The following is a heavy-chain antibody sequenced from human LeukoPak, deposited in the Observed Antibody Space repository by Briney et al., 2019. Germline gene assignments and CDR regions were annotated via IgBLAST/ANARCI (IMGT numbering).Heavy chain of an antibody. V-gene: IGHV1-2*02. J-gene: IGHJ4*02. D-gene: IGHD3-16*02. CDR3: VRPRTFGGVIVLDFDY. Sequence: ASVKDSCKPSGYTFTGYYMHWVRQAPGQGLEWMGWINPKSGGTNYAQKSQGTVTMTTDTTLSTPYIWLSTVRAHDTALYNSVRPRTFGGVIVLDFDYWGQGTLVTVSS. CDR1: GYTFTGYY. CDR2: INPKSGGT.